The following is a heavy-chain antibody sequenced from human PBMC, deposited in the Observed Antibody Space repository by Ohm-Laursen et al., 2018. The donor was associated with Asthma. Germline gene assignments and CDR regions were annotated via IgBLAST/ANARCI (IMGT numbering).Heavy chain of an antibody. V-gene: IGHV1-69*13. CDR2: INSVFGTS. D-gene: IGHD2-15*01. CDR1: GGTLGTSV. Sequence: GASVKVSCKPLGGTLGTSVIGWVRQAPGQGLEWLGGINSVFGTSTYAQKFHDRFTITADESTSTVYMMLSSLTSEDTAVYYCARKAGSCITSNCYSLDFWGQGTLVTVSS. J-gene: IGHJ4*02. CDR3: ARKAGSCITSNCYSLDF.